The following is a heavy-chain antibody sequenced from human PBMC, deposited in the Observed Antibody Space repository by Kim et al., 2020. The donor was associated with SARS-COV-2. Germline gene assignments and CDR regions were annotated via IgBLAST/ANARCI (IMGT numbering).Heavy chain of an antibody. V-gene: IGHV3-23*01. CDR2: ITDDGYTT. J-gene: IGHJ3*02. D-gene: IGHD6-19*01. CDR1: GFTFSDYG. CDR3: TKENDGWYDSIDI. Sequence: GGSLRLSCAASGFTFSDYGMSWVRQAPGKGLEWVSTITDDGYTTYYAASVKGRFTISRDNSKNTLSLQINSLRAEDTAVYYCTKENDGWYDSIDIWGQGTMVTVTS.